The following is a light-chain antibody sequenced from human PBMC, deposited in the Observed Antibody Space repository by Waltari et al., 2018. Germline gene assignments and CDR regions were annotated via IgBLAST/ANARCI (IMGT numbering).Light chain of an antibody. CDR2: YDN. CDR1: NLDSKR. J-gene: IGLJ1*01. V-gene: IGLV3-21*01. CDR3: QVWDANTDPGV. Sequence: SYVLTQPPSASVAPGETARIHCGGNNLDSKRVHWSQRRPGQAPVVVISYDNDRAAGIPERFSGSNSGNTATLTISRVEAGDEADYYCQVWDANTDPGVFGTGTEVTVL.